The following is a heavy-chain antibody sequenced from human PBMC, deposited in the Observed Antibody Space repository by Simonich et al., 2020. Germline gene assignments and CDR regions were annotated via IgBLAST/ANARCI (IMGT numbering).Heavy chain of an antibody. Sequence: EVQLVESGGGLVQPGGSLRLSCAASGFTFSSYEMNWVSQATGKGLEWVSYISSSCSTIYYADYVKGRVTIAREDAKNALYLQMNSLRAEDTAVYYGARDFRLQLVEIGTYYYYGMDVWGQGTTVTVSS. V-gene: IGHV3-48*03. CDR3: ARDFRLQLVEIGTYYYYGMDV. CDR1: GFTFSSYE. CDR2: ISSSCSTI. J-gene: IGHJ6*02. D-gene: IGHD6-6*01.